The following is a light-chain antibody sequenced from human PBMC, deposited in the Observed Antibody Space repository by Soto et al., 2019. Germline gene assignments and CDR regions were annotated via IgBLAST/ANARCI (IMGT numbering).Light chain of an antibody. CDR1: QSLVYTDGNTY. CDR3: MQGTYWPRT. Sequence: VVMTQSPLSLPVTLGQPASISCRSSQSLVYTDGNTYLSWFQQRPGQSPRRLIYKVSNRDSGVPDRFSGSGSGTDFTLKISRVEAEDVGVYYCMQGTYWPRTFGQGTKVEIK. CDR2: KVS. J-gene: IGKJ1*01. V-gene: IGKV2-30*01.